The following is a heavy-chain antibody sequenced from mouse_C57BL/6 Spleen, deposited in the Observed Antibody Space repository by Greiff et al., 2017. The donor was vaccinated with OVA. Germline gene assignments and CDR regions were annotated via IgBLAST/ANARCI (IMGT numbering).Heavy chain of an antibody. CDR3: ETDDYGSSCDAMGY. V-gene: IGHV1-82*01. CDR2: IYPGDGGT. Sequence: VQGVESGPELVKPGASVKISCKASGYAFSSSWMNWGKQRPGRGLEWIGRIYPGDGGTNYNGKCKGKATLTADKSSSTAYRQRSSLTSEDSAVYVCETDDYGSSCDAMGYWGQGTSVTVSA. D-gene: IGHD1-1*01. J-gene: IGHJ4*01. CDR1: GYAFSSSW.